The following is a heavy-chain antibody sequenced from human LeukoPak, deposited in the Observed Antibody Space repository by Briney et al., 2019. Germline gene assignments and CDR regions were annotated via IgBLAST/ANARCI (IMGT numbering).Heavy chain of an antibody. CDR2: INHSGST. J-gene: IGHJ6*02. Sequence: PSETLSLTCAVYGGSFSGYYWSWIRQPPGKGLEWIGEINHSGSTNYNPSLKSRVTISVDTSKNQFSLKLSSVTAADTAVYYCARGQGAAGTGYYYGMDVWGQGTTVTVSS. V-gene: IGHV4-34*01. CDR1: GGSFSGYY. CDR3: ARGQGAAGTGYYYGMDV. D-gene: IGHD6-13*01.